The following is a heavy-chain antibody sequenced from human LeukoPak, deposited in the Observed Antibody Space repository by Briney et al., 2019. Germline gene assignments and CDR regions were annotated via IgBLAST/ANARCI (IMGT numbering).Heavy chain of an antibody. CDR3: AKGIGWRKPNAFDY. V-gene: IGHV3-9*01. CDR1: GFTFDDYA. CDR2: ITWNSGSK. D-gene: IGHD1-14*01. J-gene: IGHJ4*02. Sequence: HPGGSLRLSCAASGFTFDDYAMHWVRQAPGKGLEWVSGITWNSGSKGYADSVKGRFTISRDNAKNSLYLQMNSLRAEDTALYYCAKGIGWRKPNAFDYWGQGTLVTVSS.